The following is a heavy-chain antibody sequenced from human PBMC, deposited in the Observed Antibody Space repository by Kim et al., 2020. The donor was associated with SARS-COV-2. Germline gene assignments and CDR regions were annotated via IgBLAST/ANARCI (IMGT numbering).Heavy chain of an antibody. CDR1: GFTFDDYG. V-gene: IGHV3-20*01. D-gene: IGHD5-12*01. CDR2: INWNGGST. Sequence: GGSLRLSCAASGFTFDDYGMSWVRQAPGKGLEWVSGINWNGGSTGYADSVKGRFTISRDNAKNSLYLQMNSLRAEDTALYHCARGGYIYSGYDYWGQGTLVTVSS. CDR3: ARGGYIYSGYDY. J-gene: IGHJ4*02.